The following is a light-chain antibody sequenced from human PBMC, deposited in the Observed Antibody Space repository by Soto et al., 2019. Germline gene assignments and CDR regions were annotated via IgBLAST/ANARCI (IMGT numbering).Light chain of an antibody. Sequence: QAVVTQEPSLTVSPGGTVTLTCGSSTGAVTSGHYPYWFQQKPGQAPRTLFYDTSNKHSWTPARFSGSLLGGKAALTLSGAQPEDEAEYYCLLSYSGAGVFGTGTKVTVL. CDR2: DTS. CDR3: LLSYSGAGV. CDR1: TGAVTSGHY. V-gene: IGLV7-46*01. J-gene: IGLJ1*01.